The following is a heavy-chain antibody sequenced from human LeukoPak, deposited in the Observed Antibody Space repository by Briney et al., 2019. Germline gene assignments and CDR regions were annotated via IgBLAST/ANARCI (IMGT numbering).Heavy chain of an antibody. CDR3: ARGQHRVTYSDDAFDI. Sequence: GGSLRLSCAASGFTFSSYGMSWVRQAPGKGLEWVSAISGSGGSTYYADSVRGRVTISRDNSKNTLYLQMNNLKTEDTAVYYCARGQHRVTYSDDAFDIWGQGTMVTVSS. CDR2: ISGSGGST. V-gene: IGHV3-23*01. D-gene: IGHD4-11*01. CDR1: GFTFSSYG. J-gene: IGHJ3*02.